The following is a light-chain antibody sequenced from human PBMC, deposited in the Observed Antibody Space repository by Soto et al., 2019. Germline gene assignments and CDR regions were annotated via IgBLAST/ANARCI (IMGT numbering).Light chain of an antibody. V-gene: IGKV1-6*01. J-gene: IGKJ1*01. CDR1: QSITNY. Sequence: RTQSRSYLSASLGDTVPITCRASQSITNYLTWFQQKPGRVPKLLIYAASTLQSGVPSRFSGSGFGRDFTLTINSLQPEDFATYYCLLDYSYFWAFGQGTKVDI. CDR2: AAS. CDR3: LLDYSYFWA.